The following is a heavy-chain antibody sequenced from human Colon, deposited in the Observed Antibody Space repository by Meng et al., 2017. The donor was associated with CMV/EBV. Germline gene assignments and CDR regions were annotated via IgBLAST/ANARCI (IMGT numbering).Heavy chain of an antibody. CDR2: IRSGGGDA. V-gene: IGHV3-74*01. CDR3: AGGRGGSYPDS. D-gene: IGHD1-26*01. Sequence: GESLKISCDSSAFTLSGYWLHWVRQAPGKGLVWVARIRSGGGDATYEDSVEGRFTVSRDSDKTMLYLQMTGLRAEDTAVYYCAGGRGGSYPDSWGQGTLVTVSS. CDR1: AFTLSGYW. J-gene: IGHJ5*01.